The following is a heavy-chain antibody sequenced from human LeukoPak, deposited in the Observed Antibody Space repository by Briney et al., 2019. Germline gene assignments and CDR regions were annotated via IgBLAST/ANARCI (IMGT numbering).Heavy chain of an antibody. CDR1: GGSISSGSYY. CDR3: ARDTYYYGSGSYWYYYYMDV. V-gene: IGHV4-61*02. D-gene: IGHD3-10*01. J-gene: IGHJ6*03. CDR2: IYTSGST. Sequence: SETLSLTCTVSGGSISSGSYYWSWIRQPAGKGLEWIGRIYTSGSTNYNPSLKSRVTISVDTSKDQFSLKLSSVTAADTAVYYCARDTYYYGSGSYWYYYYMDVWGKGTTVTISS.